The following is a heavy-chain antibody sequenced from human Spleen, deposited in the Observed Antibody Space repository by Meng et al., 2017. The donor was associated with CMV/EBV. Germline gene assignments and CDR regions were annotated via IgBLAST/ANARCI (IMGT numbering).Heavy chain of an antibody. CDR2: IFYSGSS. Sequence: SGGSVSSGQYYWRWIRPPPGQGLEWIGHIFYSGSSYYNPSLKSRVTISVDTSKNQFSLKLTSVTAADTAVYYCARIPCWSGPYHFDYWGQGALVTVSS. CDR1: GGSVSSGQYY. D-gene: IGHD3-3*01. V-gene: IGHV4-61*01. CDR3: ARIPCWSGPYHFDY. J-gene: IGHJ4*02.